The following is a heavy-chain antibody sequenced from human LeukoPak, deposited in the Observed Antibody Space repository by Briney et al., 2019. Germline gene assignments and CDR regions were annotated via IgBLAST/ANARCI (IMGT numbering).Heavy chain of an antibody. CDR3: GKSFEGVFRGTYYYYPYMDV. J-gene: IGHJ6*03. D-gene: IGHD3-3*01. V-gene: IGHV3-23*01. Sequence: GGSLRLSCAASGLSFSSHAMSWVRQAPGKGLEWVAVISGSGRNTYYADSVQGRFTISRDNSNNTLYLQMSFLGAGDAAVYYCGKSFEGVFRGTYYYYPYMDVWGKGTPVTV. CDR2: ISGSGRNT. CDR1: GLSFSSHA.